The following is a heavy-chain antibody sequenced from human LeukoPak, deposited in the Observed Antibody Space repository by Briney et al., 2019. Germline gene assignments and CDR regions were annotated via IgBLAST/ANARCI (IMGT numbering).Heavy chain of an antibody. CDR1: GFTFSSYE. D-gene: IGHD2-2*01. CDR3: ASCPPYQLPWGYYYYGMDV. V-gene: IGHV3-48*03. Sequence: GGSLRLSCAVSGFTFSSYEMNWVRQAPGKGLEWVSYISSSGSTIYYADSVKGRFTISRDNAKNSLYLQMNSLRAEDTAVYYCASCPPYQLPWGYYYYGMDVWGQGTTVTVSS. J-gene: IGHJ6*02. CDR2: ISSSGSTI.